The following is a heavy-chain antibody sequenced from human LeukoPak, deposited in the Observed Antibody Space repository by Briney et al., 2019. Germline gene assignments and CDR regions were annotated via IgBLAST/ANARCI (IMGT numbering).Heavy chain of an antibody. V-gene: IGHV4-34*01. CDR1: GGSFSDYY. Sequence: PSETLSLTCAVYGGSFSDYYWNWIRQPPGKGLEWIGEINHSGSANYNPSLKSRVTISVDTSKNQFSLKLSSVTAADTAVYYCARTSYHYNSGDYGWYFDYWGQGTLVTVSA. CDR2: INHSGSA. CDR3: ARTSYHYNSGDYGWYFDY. J-gene: IGHJ4*02. D-gene: IGHD3-10*01.